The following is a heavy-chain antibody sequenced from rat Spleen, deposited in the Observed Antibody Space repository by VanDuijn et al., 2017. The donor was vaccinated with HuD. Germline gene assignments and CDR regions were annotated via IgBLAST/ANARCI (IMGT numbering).Heavy chain of an antibody. CDR2: IDSVGST. V-gene: IGHV3-3*01. D-gene: IGHD1-11*01. J-gene: IGHJ2*01. CDR3: ARPANVGGGYYFDD. CDR1: GYSITSSYR. Sequence: EVQLQESGPGLVKPSQSLSLTCSVTGYSITSSYRWNWIRKFPGNKLEWMGYIDSVGSTNYNPSLRSRISITRDTSKNQFFLQLISATTEDTATYYCARPANVGGGYYFDDWGQGVMVTVSS.